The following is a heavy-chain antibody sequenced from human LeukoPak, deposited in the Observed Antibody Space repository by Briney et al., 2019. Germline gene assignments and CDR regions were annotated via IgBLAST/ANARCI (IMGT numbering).Heavy chain of an antibody. CDR1: GDSVSSSSAA. Sequence: SQTLSLTCAISGDSVSSSSAAWSWIRQSPSRGLEWLGRTYYRSKRYNDYAVSVKSRITINPDTSKNQFSLQVNSMTPEDTAVYYCAREGSEGYLFDYWGQGTLVTVSS. V-gene: IGHV6-1*01. D-gene: IGHD1-1*01. CDR2: TYYRSKRYN. CDR3: AREGSEGYLFDY. J-gene: IGHJ4*02.